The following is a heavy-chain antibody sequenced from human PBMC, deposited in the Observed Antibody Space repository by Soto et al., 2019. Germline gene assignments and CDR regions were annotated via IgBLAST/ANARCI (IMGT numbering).Heavy chain of an antibody. J-gene: IGHJ6*02. CDR3: ARGGRIAARPYYYGMDV. Sequence: TVSGGSISSYYWSWIRQPPGKGLEWIGYIYYSGSTNYNPSLKSRVTISVDTSKNQFSLKLSSVTAADTAVYYCARGGRIAARPYYYGMDVWGQGTTVTVSS. D-gene: IGHD6-6*01. V-gene: IGHV4-59*01. CDR1: GGSISSYY. CDR2: IYYSGST.